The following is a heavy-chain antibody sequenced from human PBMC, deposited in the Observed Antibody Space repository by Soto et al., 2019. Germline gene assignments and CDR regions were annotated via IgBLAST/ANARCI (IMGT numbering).Heavy chain of an antibody. D-gene: IGHD5-18*01. V-gene: IGHV3-7*01. CDR1: GFTFSTYW. CDR3: ARIGRVTYGFDY. CDR2: IQQAGGEK. J-gene: IGHJ4*02. Sequence: GGSLRLSCVASGFTFSTYWMSWVRQVPGKGLEWVANIQQAGGEKYYVDSVKGRFTISRDNAKNSLYLQMNSLRAEDTAVYYCARIGRVTYGFDYWGQGTLVTVSS.